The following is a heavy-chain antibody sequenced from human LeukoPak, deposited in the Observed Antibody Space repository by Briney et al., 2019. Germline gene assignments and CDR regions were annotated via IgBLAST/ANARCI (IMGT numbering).Heavy chain of an antibody. V-gene: IGHV3-7*01. CDR1: GFTFSSYW. CDR3: ARVFVLGQPLVALDP. CDR2: MKYDGSVE. Sequence: PGGSLRLSCTASGFTFSSYWMNWVRQAPGKGLEWVARMKYDGSVESYADSVRGRFTISRDNAKNSLYLQMNSLRSEDTAVYYSARVFVLGQPLVALDPWGQGTLVTVSS. D-gene: IGHD3-3*01. J-gene: IGHJ5*02.